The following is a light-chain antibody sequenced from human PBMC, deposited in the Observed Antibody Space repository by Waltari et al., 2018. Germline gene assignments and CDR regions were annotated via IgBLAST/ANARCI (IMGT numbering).Light chain of an antibody. CDR1: QSSSNY. Sequence: DIQMTQSPSSLSAFVGDRVTITCRASQSSSNYLNWYQQKPGKAPKLLIYAASSLQSGVPSRFSGRGSGTDFTLTISSLQPEDFATYHCQQSYSTLMYTFGQGTKLEIK. V-gene: IGKV1-39*01. J-gene: IGKJ2*01. CDR2: AAS. CDR3: QQSYSTLMYT.